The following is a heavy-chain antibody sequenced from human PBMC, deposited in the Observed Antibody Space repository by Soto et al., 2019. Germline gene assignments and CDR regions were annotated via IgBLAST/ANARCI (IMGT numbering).Heavy chain of an antibody. CDR2: INLSAGST. CDR1: GHTFTSYY. CDR3: ASRDPEILPTYSYSMDV. Sequence: GASVKDSCKASGHTFTSYYMHWVRQAPGQGLEWIGIINLSAGSTSYAQKFQGRATITRDTSTSTVYMDMSSLRSEDTAVYYCASRDPEILPTYSYSMDVWGQGTTVTVSS. V-gene: IGHV1-46*01. D-gene: IGHD3-9*01. J-gene: IGHJ6*02.